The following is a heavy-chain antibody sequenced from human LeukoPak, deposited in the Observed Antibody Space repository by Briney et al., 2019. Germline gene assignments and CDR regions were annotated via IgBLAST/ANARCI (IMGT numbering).Heavy chain of an antibody. CDR3: AKGYYYDTSGYFGSSGGYYYMDV. Sequence: PGGSLRLSCAASGFTFSSYAMSWVRQAPGKGLEWVSAISGSGGSTYYADSVKGRFTISRDNSKNTLYLQMNSLRAEDTAVYYCAKGYYYDTSGYFGSSGGYYYMDVWGKGTTVTVSS. J-gene: IGHJ6*03. CDR2: ISGSGGST. V-gene: IGHV3-23*01. D-gene: IGHD3-22*01. CDR1: GFTFSSYA.